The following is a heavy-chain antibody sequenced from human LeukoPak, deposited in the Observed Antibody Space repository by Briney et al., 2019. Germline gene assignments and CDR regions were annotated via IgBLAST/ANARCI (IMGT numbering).Heavy chain of an antibody. CDR3: ARAGYCGDGGCRGGSAFDV. J-gene: IGHJ3*01. CDR1: GYTFTNYD. V-gene: IGHV1-18*01. CDR2: ISGYTGDT. D-gene: IGHD2-15*01. Sequence: ASVRVSCKTSGYTFTNYDIYWVRQAPGQGLECMGWISGYTGDTKYAQILQGRFTVTTDTSTSTAYMELRSLTYDDTAVYYCARAGYCGDGGCRGGSAFDVWGQGTMVTVSS.